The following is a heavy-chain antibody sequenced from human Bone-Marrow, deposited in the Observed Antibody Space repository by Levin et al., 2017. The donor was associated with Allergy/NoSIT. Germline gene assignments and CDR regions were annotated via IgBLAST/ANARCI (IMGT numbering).Heavy chain of an antibody. CDR2: VYHSGNT. V-gene: IGHV4-59*01. J-gene: IGHJ2*01. Sequence: GSLRLSCTVSGDSISDYYWSWIRQPPGKGLEWIGFVYHSGNTNYNPALKSRATISVDTSKRQFSLKLTPVSAADTAVYYCARDLGITQGYFDFWGRGALVTVSS. D-gene: IGHD7-27*01. CDR1: GDSISDYY. CDR3: ARDLGITQGYFDF.